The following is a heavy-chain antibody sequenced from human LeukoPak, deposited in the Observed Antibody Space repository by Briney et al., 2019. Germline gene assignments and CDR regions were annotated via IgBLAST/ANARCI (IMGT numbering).Heavy chain of an antibody. CDR3: ASGYSSDYGGNTY. D-gene: IGHD4-23*01. J-gene: IGHJ4*02. Sequence: TGGSLRLSCAASGFTVSSNYMSWVRQAPGKGLEWVSVIYSGGSTYYADSVKGRFTISRDNSKSTLYLQMNSLRAEDTAVYYCASGYSSDYGGNTYWGQGTLVTVSS. CDR2: IYSGGST. V-gene: IGHV3-53*01. CDR1: GFTVSSNY.